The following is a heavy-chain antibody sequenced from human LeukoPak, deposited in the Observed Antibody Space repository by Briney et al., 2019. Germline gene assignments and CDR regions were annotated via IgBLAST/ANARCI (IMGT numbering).Heavy chain of an antibody. V-gene: IGHV1-24*01. CDR1: GYTLTELS. CDR2: FDPEDGET. D-gene: IGHD3-22*01. CDR3: ARAPYDSSGYYGYFQH. Sequence: GASVKVSCKVSGYTLTELSMHWVRQAPGKGLEWMGGFDPEDGETIYAQKFQGRVTMTEDTSTDTAYMELSSLRSEDTAVYYFARAPYDSSGYYGYFQHWGQGTLVTVSS. J-gene: IGHJ1*01.